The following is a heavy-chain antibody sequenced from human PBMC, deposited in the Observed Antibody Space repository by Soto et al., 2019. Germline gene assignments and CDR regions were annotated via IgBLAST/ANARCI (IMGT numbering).Heavy chain of an antibody. CDR3: AREYRAFMVRGAFSGMDV. D-gene: IGHD3-10*01. CDR2: ISYDGSNK. V-gene: IGHV3-30-3*01. CDR1: GFTFSSYA. J-gene: IGHJ6*02. Sequence: GGSLRLSCAASGFTFSSYAMHWVRQAPGKGLEWVAVISYDGSNKYYADSVKGRFTISRDNSKNTLYLQMNSLRAEDTAVYYCAREYRAFMVRGAFSGMDVWGQGTTVTVSS.